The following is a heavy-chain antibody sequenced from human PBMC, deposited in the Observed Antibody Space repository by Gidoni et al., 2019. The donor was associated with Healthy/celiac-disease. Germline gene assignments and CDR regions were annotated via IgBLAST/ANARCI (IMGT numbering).Heavy chain of an antibody. CDR3: ASQRRSGWYYFDY. CDR1: GFTFGRNY. CDR2: SYSGGRT. V-gene: IGHV3-53*01. D-gene: IGHD6-19*01. Sequence: VQLVESGGGLIQAGGSLGLSCAASGFTFGRNYMSWVGQALGKGLEWVSVSYSGGRTYYSDSVKGRFTISRDNSKNTLYLQMNSLRAEDTAVYYWASQRRSGWYYFDYWGQGTLVTVSS. J-gene: IGHJ4*02.